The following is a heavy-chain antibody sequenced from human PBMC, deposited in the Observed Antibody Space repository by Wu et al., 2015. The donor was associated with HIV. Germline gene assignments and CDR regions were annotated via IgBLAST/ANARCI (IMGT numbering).Heavy chain of an antibody. CDR1: GDTFSTSA. CDR3: GTGEEEAAALEY. Sequence: QVHLVQSGAEVKKPRSSVKVSCKASGDTFSTSAFTWARQTPGQGLQWMGGIIPLYGKGNYARRFQDKVTITADESTNTVYMELRSLKSEDTAIYYCGTGEEEAAALEYWGQGTLVIVS. V-gene: IGHV1-69*12. CDR2: IIPLYGKG. J-gene: IGHJ4*02. D-gene: IGHD2-2*01.